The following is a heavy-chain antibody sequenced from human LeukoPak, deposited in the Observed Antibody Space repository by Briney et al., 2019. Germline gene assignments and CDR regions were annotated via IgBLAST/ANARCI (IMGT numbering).Heavy chain of an antibody. J-gene: IGHJ6*03. CDR2: ISYDGSNK. CDR1: GFNLNNHA. D-gene: IGHD5-12*01. CDR3: AKAGGYSGYDLSYYYYMDV. V-gene: IGHV3-30*04. Sequence: GGSLRLSCAASGFNLNNHAIHWVRQAPGKGLEWVAVISYDGSNKYYPDSVKGRFSISRDNSKNTLNLQMNSLRAEDTAVYYCAKAGGYSGYDLSYYYYMDVWGKETTVTISS.